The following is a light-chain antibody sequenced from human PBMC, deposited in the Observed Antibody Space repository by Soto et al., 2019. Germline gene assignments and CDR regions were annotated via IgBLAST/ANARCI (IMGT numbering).Light chain of an antibody. J-gene: IGKJ1*01. CDR2: KAS. V-gene: IGKV1-5*03. CDR3: QHYNSYSEA. Sequence: DIQMTQSPSTLSASVGDRVTITCRASQTISSWLAWYQQKPGKAPKLLIYKASTLKSGVPSGFSGSGSGTEFTLTISSLKPDDFATYYCQHYNSYSEAFGQGTKVDNK. CDR1: QTISSW.